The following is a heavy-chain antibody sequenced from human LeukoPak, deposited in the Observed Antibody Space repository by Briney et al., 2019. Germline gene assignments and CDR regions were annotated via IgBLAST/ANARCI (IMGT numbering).Heavy chain of an antibody. Sequence: GGSLRLSCAASGFAFSSYAMSWVRQAPGKGLEWVSAISSSGGSIYYADSVKGRFTISRDNSKNTLYLQMNSLRAEDTAVYYCARDLGQYYDTSDNWFDPWGQGTLVTVSS. D-gene: IGHD3-22*01. CDR1: GFAFSSYA. CDR2: ISSSGGSI. V-gene: IGHV3-23*01. CDR3: ARDLGQYYDTSDNWFDP. J-gene: IGHJ5*02.